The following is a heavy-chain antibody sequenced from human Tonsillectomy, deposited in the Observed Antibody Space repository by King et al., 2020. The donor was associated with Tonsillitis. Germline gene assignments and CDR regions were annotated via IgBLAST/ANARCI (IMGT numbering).Heavy chain of an antibody. V-gene: IGHV3-21*01. CDR3: ASHLSHDAFDI. CDR1: GFTFSSYS. CDR2: ISSSSSYI. J-gene: IGHJ3*02. Sequence: QLVQSGGGLVKPGGSLRLSCAASGFTFSSYSMNWVRQAPGKGLEWVSSISSSSSYIYYADSVKGRFTISRDNAKNSLYLQMNSLRAEDTAAYYCASHLSHDAFDIWGQGTMVTVSS.